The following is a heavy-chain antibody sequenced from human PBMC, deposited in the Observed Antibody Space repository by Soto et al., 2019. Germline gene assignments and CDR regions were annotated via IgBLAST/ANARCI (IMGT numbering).Heavy chain of an antibody. CDR3: ARVVATITDYYYGMDV. Sequence: VAVISYDGGSNKYYADSVKGRFTISRDNSRNTLYLQMNSLRAEDTAVYYCARVVATITDYYYGMDVWGQGTTVTVSS. D-gene: IGHD5-12*01. CDR2: ISYDGGSNK. V-gene: IGHV3-30-3*01. J-gene: IGHJ6*02.